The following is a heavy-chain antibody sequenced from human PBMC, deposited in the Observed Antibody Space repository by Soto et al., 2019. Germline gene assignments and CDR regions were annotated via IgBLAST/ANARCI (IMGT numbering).Heavy chain of an antibody. D-gene: IGHD3-3*01. V-gene: IGHV1-2*02. J-gene: IGHJ6*02. CDR2: INPNSGGT. CDR3: ARERFLEWLLSHYYYYYVMDV. Sequence: QVQLVQSGAEVKKPGASVKVSCKASGYTFTGYYMHWVRQAPGQGLEWMGWINPNSGGTNYAQKFKGRVTMTRDTFISTADMELSRLRSDDTAVYYCARERFLEWLLSHYYYYYVMDVWGQGTTVTVSS. CDR1: GYTFTGYY.